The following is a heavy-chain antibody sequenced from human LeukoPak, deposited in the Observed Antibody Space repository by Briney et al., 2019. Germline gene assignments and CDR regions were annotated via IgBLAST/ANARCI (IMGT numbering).Heavy chain of an antibody. J-gene: IGHJ6*02. D-gene: IGHD3-10*01. V-gene: IGHV3-23*01. CDR1: GFTFSNYA. CDR3: AKGGPKVYYYYGMDV. CDR2: ISGGGGTT. Sequence: GGSLRLSCAASGFTFSNYAMSWVRQAPGKGLEWISGISGGGGTTYYADSVKGRFTISRDNSKNTLYLQMNSLRAEDTAVYYCAKGGPKVYYYYGMDVWGQGTTVTVSS.